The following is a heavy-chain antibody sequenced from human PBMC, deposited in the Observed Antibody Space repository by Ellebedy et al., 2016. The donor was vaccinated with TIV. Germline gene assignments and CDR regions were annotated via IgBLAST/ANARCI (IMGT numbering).Heavy chain of an antibody. CDR1: GFNVSSNY. Sequence: GESLKISXAASGFNVSSNYMSWVRQVAGKGLEWVSVIYIGGSTYYADSAKGRFTISRDNSKNTLYLQMNSLRGEDTAVYYCARERGSRSSGNYRISSGFDPWGQGTLVTVSS. CDR2: IYIGGST. V-gene: IGHV3-53*01. CDR3: ARERGSRSSGNYRISSGFDP. D-gene: IGHD3-10*01. J-gene: IGHJ5*02.